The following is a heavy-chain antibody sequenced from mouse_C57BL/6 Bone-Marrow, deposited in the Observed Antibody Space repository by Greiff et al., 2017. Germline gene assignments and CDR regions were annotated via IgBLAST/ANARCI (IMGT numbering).Heavy chain of an antibody. D-gene: IGHD1-1*01. V-gene: IGHV1-69*01. CDR2: IDPSDSYT. CDR1: GYTFTSYW. J-gene: IGHJ2*01. Sequence: VQLQQPGAELVMPGASVKLSCKASGYTFTSYWMHWVKQRPGQGLEWIGEIDPSDSYTNYNQKFKGKSTLTVDKSSSTAYMQLSSLTSEDSAVYYCARVVEYGRSYYVDYWGQGTTLTVSS. CDR3: ARVVEYGRSYYVDY.